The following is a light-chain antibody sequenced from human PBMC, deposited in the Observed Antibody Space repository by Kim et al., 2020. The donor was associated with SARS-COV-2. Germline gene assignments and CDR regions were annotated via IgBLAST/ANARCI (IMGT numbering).Light chain of an antibody. V-gene: IGKV3D-7*01. J-gene: IGKJ4*01. Sequence: PGERDTPSCRARQSVGTGYLPGYQQKPGQAPRLLIYGASPRATGIPARFRGSGSGTDFTLTISSLQPEDFAVYYCQQDYNLLTFGGGTKVEI. CDR1: QSVGTGY. CDR2: GAS. CDR3: QQDYNLLT.